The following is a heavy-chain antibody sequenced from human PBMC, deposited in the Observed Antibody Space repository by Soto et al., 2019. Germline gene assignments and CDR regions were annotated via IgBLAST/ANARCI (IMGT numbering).Heavy chain of an antibody. D-gene: IGHD4-17*01. CDR1: GGSFSGYS. V-gene: IGHV4-34*01. J-gene: IGHJ4*02. CDR3: ARAAMIYGDYAFY. Sequence: QVQLQQWGAGLLKPSETLSLTCAVYGGSFSGYSWSWIRQPPGKGLEWIGEINHSGSTKYNPSLKSRVTISEDTSENQFSLELSSVTAAHTAVYYCARAAMIYGDYAFYWGQGTLVTVSS. CDR2: INHSGST.